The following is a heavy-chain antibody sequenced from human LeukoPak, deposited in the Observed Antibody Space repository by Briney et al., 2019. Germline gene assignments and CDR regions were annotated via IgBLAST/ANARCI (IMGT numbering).Heavy chain of an antibody. CDR1: GFTFSSYA. J-gene: IGHJ4*02. Sequence: GGSLRLSCAAYGFTFSSYAMHWVRQAPGKGLEWVAVISYDGSNKYYADSVKGRFTISRDNSKNTLYLQMNSLRAEDTAVYYCARDRWDLEDYWGQGTLVTVSS. V-gene: IGHV3-30*04. CDR2: ISYDGSNK. CDR3: ARDRWDLEDY. D-gene: IGHD1-26*01.